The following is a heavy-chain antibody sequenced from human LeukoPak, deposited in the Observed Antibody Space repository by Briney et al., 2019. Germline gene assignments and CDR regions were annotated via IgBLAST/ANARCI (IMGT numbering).Heavy chain of an antibody. V-gene: IGHV1-69*06. Sequence: SVKVSCKASGGTFSSYAISWVRQAPGQGLEWMGGIIPIFGTANYAQKFQGRVTITADKSTSTAYMELSSLRSEDTAVYYCARDPGVMRHNWFDPWGQGTLVTVSS. CDR1: GGTFSSYA. D-gene: IGHD3-16*01. J-gene: IGHJ5*02. CDR3: ARDPGVMRHNWFDP. CDR2: IIPIFGTA.